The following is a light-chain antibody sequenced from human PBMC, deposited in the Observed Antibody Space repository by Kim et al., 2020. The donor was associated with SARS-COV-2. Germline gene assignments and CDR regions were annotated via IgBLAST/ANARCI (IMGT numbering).Light chain of an antibody. CDR3: DSRDISGNHVRV. CDR2: AKN. CDR1: SLRSYY. Sequence: SSELTQDPAVSVALGQTVRITCQGDSLRSYYASWYQQKPGQAPILLIYAKNNRPSGIPDRFSGSSSGNTASLTITGAQAEDEADYYCDSRDISGNHVRVFGGGTQLTVL. V-gene: IGLV3-19*01. J-gene: IGLJ3*02.